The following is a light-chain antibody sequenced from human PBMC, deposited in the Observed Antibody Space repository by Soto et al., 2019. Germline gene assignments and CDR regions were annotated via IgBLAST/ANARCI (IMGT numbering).Light chain of an antibody. CDR1: QSVSTY. CDR3: QYRSS. Sequence: EIVLTQSPATLSLSPGERATLSCRASQSVSTYLAWYQPKPGQAPRLLTDDASNRATGIPARFSGSGSGTDFTLTISSLEPEVFAVYYCQYRSSFGQGTRLEIK. J-gene: IGKJ5*01. CDR2: DAS. V-gene: IGKV3-11*01.